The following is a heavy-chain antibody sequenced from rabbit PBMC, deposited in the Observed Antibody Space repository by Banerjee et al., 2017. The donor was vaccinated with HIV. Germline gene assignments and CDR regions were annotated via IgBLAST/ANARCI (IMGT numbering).Heavy chain of an antibody. Sequence: QSLEESGGDLVKPGASLTLTCTASGFSFSSSYCICWVRQAPGKGLEWIACIYAGSSGTTYYASWAKGRFTISETSSTTVTLQMTSLTAADTATYFCARGYTYDYAGVAYALNLWGQGTLVTVS. J-gene: IGHJ4*01. D-gene: IGHD6-1*01. V-gene: IGHV1S40*01. CDR2: IYAGSSGTT. CDR3: ARGYTYDYAGVAYALNL. CDR1: GFSFSSSYC.